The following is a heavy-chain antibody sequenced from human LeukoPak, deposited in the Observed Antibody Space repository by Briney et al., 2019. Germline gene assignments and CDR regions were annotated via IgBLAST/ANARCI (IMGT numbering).Heavy chain of an antibody. CDR1: DDSITIYY. CDR2: IDHTGIT. D-gene: IGHD3-22*01. CDR3: ARDQWDYDSSGYSHAFDI. Sequence: SETLSLTCTVSDDSITIYYWSWIRQPPGKGLEWIGYIDHTGITNYNPSLNSRDTISRDTSKNQFSLKLSSVTAADTAVYYCARDQWDYDSSGYSHAFDIWGQGTMVTVSS. J-gene: IGHJ3*02. V-gene: IGHV4-59*01.